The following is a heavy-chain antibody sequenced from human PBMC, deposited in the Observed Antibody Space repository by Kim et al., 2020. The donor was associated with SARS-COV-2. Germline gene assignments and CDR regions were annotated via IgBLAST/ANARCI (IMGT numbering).Heavy chain of an antibody. V-gene: IGHV4-59*01. Sequence: LKSRVTISVDTSKNQFSLKLSSVTAADTAVYYCAREEGSGPYYYYGMDVWGQGTTVTVSS. CDR3: AREEGSGPYYYYGMDV. J-gene: IGHJ6*02. D-gene: IGHD3-10*01.